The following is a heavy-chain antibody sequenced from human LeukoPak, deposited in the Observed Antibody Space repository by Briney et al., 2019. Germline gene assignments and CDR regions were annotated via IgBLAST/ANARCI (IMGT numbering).Heavy chain of an antibody. Sequence: GGSLRLSCAASGFRFSRYGMHWVRQAPGKGLEWVAVIWYDGSNKYYADSVEGRFTISRDDSKNTLYLQMISLRAEDTAIYYCARETAVTHGYFEYWGQGTLVTVSS. CDR3: ARETAVTHGYFEY. J-gene: IGHJ4*02. D-gene: IGHD4-17*01. CDR2: IWYDGSNK. CDR1: GFRFSRYG. V-gene: IGHV3-33*01.